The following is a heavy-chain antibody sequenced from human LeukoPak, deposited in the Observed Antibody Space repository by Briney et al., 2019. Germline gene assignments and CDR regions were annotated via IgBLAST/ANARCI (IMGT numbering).Heavy chain of an antibody. J-gene: IGHJ5*02. CDR2: INPNSGDT. CDR3: ARDRAVVAPIFSLNWFDP. D-gene: IGHD2-21*02. CDR1: GYTFTGYY. V-gene: IGHV1-2*02. Sequence: ASVTVSCKASGYTFTGYYIHWVRQAPGQGLEWMGWINPNSGDTAYAQHFQGRVTMTRDTSISTAYMQLSSLRSDDTAVYYCARDRAVVAPIFSLNWFDPWGQGTLVTVSS.